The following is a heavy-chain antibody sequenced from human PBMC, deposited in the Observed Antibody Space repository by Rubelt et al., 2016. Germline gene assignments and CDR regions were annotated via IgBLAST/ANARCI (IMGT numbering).Heavy chain of an antibody. CDR1: GYTFTSYG. CDR3: ARDVGGNSVLYYFDY. J-gene: IGHJ4*02. CDR2: ISAYNDNT. Sequence: QVQLVQSGAEVKKPGTSVKVSCKASGYTFTSYGISWVRQAPGQGLEWMGWISAYNDNTNYAQKRQGRVTMTTDTSTSTAYMGLRSLRSDDTAGYYCARDVGGNSVLYYFDYWGQGTLVTVSS. D-gene: IGHD4-23*01. V-gene: IGHV1-18*01.